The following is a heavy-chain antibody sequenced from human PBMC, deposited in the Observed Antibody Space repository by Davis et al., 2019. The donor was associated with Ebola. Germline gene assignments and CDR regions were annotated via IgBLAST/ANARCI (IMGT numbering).Heavy chain of an antibody. V-gene: IGHV3-53*01. Sequence: GGSLRLSCAASGFIVSDKYMSWVRQAPGKGLEWVSAIYRDERTYYADSVKGRFTVSRDNSENMLYLQMSTLRAEDTAVYYCARHVNGDFWYFDLWGRGTRVTVSS. CDR2: IYRDERT. CDR1: GFIVSDKY. D-gene: IGHD4-17*01. CDR3: ARHVNGDFWYFDL. J-gene: IGHJ2*01.